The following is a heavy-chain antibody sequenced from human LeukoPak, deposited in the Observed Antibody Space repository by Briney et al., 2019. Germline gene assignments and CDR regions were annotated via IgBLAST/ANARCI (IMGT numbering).Heavy chain of an antibody. CDR1: GGSISTSNYY. D-gene: IGHD3-9*01. CDR2: IFYSGST. J-gene: IGHJ4*02. Sequence: PSETLSLTCTVSGGSISTSNYYWGWIRQPPGKGLEWIGNIFYSGSTYYSPSLRSRVTISVDTSKNQFSLKLSSVTAADTAVYYCAREFHWYPFDYWGQGTLVTVSS. V-gene: IGHV4-39*07. CDR3: AREFHWYPFDY.